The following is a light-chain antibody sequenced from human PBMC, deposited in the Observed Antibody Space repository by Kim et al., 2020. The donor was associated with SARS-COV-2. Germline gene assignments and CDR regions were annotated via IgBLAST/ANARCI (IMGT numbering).Light chain of an antibody. CDR1: QSVSSGH. V-gene: IGKV3-20*01. Sequence: EIVLTQSPETLSLSPGETATLSCRASQSVSSGHLAWYQQRPGQAPRLLIYDATTRATGIPDRFSGSGSGTDFTVTISRLEPEDFAVYYCHQLGASRPYTFGQGTKLEI. CDR3: HQLGASRPYT. CDR2: DAT. J-gene: IGKJ2*01.